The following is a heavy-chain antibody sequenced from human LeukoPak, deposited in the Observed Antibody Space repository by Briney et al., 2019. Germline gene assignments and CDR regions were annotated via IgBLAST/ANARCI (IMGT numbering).Heavy chain of an antibody. J-gene: IGHJ4*02. V-gene: IGHV4-59*01. CDR2: IYYSGST. CDR1: GGSISSYY. D-gene: IGHD3-10*01. CDR3: ARITGVGPDGRVRNYYFDY. Sequence: SETLSLTCTFSGGSISSYYWSWIRQPPGKGLEWIGYIYYSGSTNYNPSLKSRVTISVDTSKNQFSLKLSSVTAADTAVYYCARITGVGPDGRVRNYYFDYWGQGTLVTVSS.